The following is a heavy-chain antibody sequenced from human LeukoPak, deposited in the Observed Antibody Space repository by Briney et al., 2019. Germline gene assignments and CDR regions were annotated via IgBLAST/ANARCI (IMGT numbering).Heavy chain of an antibody. CDR2: MNPNSGRT. CDR3: TRETSSRYFDY. J-gene: IGHJ4*02. CDR1: GYTFTSYY. Sequence: ASVKVSCTASGYTFTSYYMHWVRQAPGQGLEWMGWMNPNSGRTGYAQNFQGRITITRNTSISTAYLELSSLRSDDTAVYYCTRETSSRYFDYWGQGTLVTVSS. V-gene: IGHV1-8*01.